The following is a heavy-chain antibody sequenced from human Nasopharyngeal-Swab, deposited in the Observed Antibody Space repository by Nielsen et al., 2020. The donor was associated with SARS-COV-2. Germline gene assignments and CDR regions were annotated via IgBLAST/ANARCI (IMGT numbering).Heavy chain of an antibody. CDR2: IYHSGST. CDR1: GGSISSSNW. J-gene: IGHJ4*02. D-gene: IGHD6-13*01. CDR3: ARCIAAAGPAPDY. V-gene: IGHV4-4*02. Sequence: SETLSLTCAVSGGSISSSNWWSWVRQPPGKGLEWIGEIYHSGSTNYNPSLKSRVTISVDTSKNQFSLKLSSVTAADTAVYYCARCIAAAGPAPDYWGQGTLVTVSS.